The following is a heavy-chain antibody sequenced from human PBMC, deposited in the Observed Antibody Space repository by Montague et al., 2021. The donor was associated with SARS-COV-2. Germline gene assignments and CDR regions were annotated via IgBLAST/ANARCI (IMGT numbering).Heavy chain of an antibody. J-gene: IGHJ4*02. Sequence: SETLSLTCAVYGGSFSGYYWSWIRQPPGKGLEWIGEINHSGSTNYNPSLKSRVTISVDTSKNQFSLKLSSVTAADTAVYYCARGSVDIVVVVAATPYYFDVWGQGTLVTVSS. D-gene: IGHD2-15*01. V-gene: IGHV4-34*01. CDR1: GGSFSGYY. CDR3: ARGSVDIVVVVAATPYYFDV. CDR2: INHSGST.